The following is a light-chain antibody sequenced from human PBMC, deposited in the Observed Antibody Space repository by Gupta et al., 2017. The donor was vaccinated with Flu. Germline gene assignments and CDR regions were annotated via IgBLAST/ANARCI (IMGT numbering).Light chain of an antibody. Sequence: SFDLTQTPSASVSPGQTARITCSGERLAKQYAYWYQQKAGQAPVLVLYKDCERPSGIPERVSGSSSGTTVTLTISGVQAEDEADYYCQSADSSVTYVFGTGTKVTV. CDR1: RLAKQY. V-gene: IGLV3-25*02. J-gene: IGLJ1*01. CDR2: KDC. CDR3: QSADSSVTYV.